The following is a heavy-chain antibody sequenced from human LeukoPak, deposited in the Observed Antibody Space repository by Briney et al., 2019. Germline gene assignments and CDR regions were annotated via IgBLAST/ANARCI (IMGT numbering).Heavy chain of an antibody. CDR2: INHSGST. CDR1: GGSFSGYY. CDR3: ARVKAYYDILTGQGDYGMDV. D-gene: IGHD3-9*01. J-gene: IGHJ6*02. V-gene: IGHV4-34*01. Sequence: SETLSLTCAVYGGSFSGYYWSWIRQPPGKGLEWIGEINHSGSTNYNPSLKSRVTISVDTSKNQFSLKLSSVTAADTAVYYCARVKAYYDILTGQGDYGMDVWGQGTLVTVSS.